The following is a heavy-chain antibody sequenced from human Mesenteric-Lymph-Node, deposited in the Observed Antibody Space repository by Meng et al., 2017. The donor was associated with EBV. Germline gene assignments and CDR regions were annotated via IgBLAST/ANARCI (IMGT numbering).Heavy chain of an antibody. D-gene: IGHD2-15*01. CDR3: ARQVAATFSGLAFDS. CDR1: GVSITSSSYY. CDR2: IYSSGNT. Sequence: QLHLQESGPGLVKASETLSLTCTVSGVSITSSSYYWGCIRQPPGKGLEWIGSIYSSGNTYYNPSLKSRLTISVDTPKNQFSLKLSSVTAADTAVYYCARQVAATFSGLAFDSWGQRTLVTVSS. V-gene: IGHV4-39*01. J-gene: IGHJ4*02.